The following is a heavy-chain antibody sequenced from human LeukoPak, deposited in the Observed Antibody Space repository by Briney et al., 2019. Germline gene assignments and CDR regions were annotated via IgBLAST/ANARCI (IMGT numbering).Heavy chain of an antibody. CDR1: GYTFTGYY. CDR3: ARMYLRGRHWFDP. J-gene: IGHJ5*02. D-gene: IGHD1-1*01. CDR2: INPNSGGT. Sequence: ASVKVSCKASGYTFTGYYMHWVRQAPGQGLEWMGWINPNSGGTNYAQKFQGRVTMTRDTSISTAYMELSRLRSDDTAVYYCARMYLRGRHWFDPWGQGTLVTVSS. V-gene: IGHV1-2*02.